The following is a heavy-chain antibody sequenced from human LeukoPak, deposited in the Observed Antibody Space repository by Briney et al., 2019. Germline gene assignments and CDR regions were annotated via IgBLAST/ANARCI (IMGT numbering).Heavy chain of an antibody. D-gene: IGHD4-23*01. J-gene: IGHJ3*02. Sequence: ASVKVSCKASGYSFTGYYMHWVRQAHGQGLEWMGRINPNSGGTNYAQKFQGRVTMTRDTSISTAYMELSSLRSDDTAVYYCARDLSMTMVVTRDALDIWGQGTMVTVSS. CDR3: ARDLSMTMVVTRDALDI. V-gene: IGHV1-2*06. CDR1: GYSFTGYY. CDR2: INPNSGGT.